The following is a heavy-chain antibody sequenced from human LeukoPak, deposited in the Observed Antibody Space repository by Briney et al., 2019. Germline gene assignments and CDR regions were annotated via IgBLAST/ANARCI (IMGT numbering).Heavy chain of an antibody. J-gene: IGHJ4*02. D-gene: IGHD2/OR15-2a*01. CDR2: INSDGSWT. CDR3: VSFYEAY. CDR1: GNYW. Sequence: GGSLRLSCAASGNYWMHWVRQAPGKGLVWVSHINSDGSWTSYADSVKGRFTISKDNAKNTVYLQVNNLRAEDTAVYYCVSFYEAYWGRGTLVTVSS. V-gene: IGHV3-74*01.